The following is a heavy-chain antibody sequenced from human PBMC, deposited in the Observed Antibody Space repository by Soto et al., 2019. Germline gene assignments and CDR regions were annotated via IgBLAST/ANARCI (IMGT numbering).Heavy chain of an antibody. CDR2: ISGSGGST. D-gene: IGHD3-16*01. Sequence: GSLRLSCAASGFTFSXYAMSWVRQAPGKGLEWVSAISGSGGSTYYADSVKGRFTISRDNSKNTLYLQMNSLRAEDTAVYYCAKARLANDPRRYYFDYWGQGTLVTVSS. CDR3: AKARLANDPRRYYFDY. J-gene: IGHJ4*02. CDR1: GFTFSXYA. V-gene: IGHV3-23*01.